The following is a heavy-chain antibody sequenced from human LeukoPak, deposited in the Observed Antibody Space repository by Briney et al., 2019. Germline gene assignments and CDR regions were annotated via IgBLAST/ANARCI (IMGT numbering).Heavy chain of an antibody. J-gene: IGHJ5*02. V-gene: IGHV5-51*01. CDR1: GYSFTSYW. CDR3: ARGMTTVSRWFDP. Sequence: GESLKISCKGSGYSFTSYWIGWMRQMPGKGLEWMGIIYPGDSDTRYSPSFQGQVTISADKSISTAYLQWSSLKASDTAMYYCARGMTTVSRWFDPWGQGTLVTVSS. D-gene: IGHD4-17*01. CDR2: IYPGDSDT.